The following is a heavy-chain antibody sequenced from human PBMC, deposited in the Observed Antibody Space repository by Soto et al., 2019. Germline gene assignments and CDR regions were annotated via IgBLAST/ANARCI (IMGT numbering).Heavy chain of an antibody. V-gene: IGHV3-30*04. CDR1: GFTFSSYA. CDR2: ISYDGRNK. CDR3: ARETESFDY. J-gene: IGHJ4*02. Sequence: ESGGGVVQPGRSLRLSCAASGFTFSSYAMHWVRQAPGKGLEWVAVISYDGRNKYYADSVKGRFTISRDNSKNTLYLQMNSLRAEDTAVYYCARETESFDYWGQGTLVTVSS.